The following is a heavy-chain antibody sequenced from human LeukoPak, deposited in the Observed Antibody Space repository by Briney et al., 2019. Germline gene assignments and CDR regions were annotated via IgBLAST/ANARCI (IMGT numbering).Heavy chain of an antibody. Sequence: GGSLRLSCAASGFTFSSYAMSWVRQAPGKWLEWVSAISGSGGSTYYADSVKGRFTISRDNSKNTLYLQMNSLRAEDTAVYYCAKDLPYYDFWSGYYSWGQGTLVTVSS. J-gene: IGHJ4*02. V-gene: IGHV3-23*01. CDR2: ISGSGGST. CDR1: GFTFSSYA. CDR3: AKDLPYYDFWSGYYS. D-gene: IGHD3-3*01.